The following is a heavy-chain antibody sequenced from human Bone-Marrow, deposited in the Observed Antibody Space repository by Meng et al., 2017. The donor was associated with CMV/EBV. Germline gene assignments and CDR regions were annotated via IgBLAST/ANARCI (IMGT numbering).Heavy chain of an antibody. D-gene: IGHD3-3*01. CDR2: INPNSGGT. Sequence: ASVKVSCKASGYTFTGYYMHWVRQAPGQGLEWMGWINPNSGGTNYAQKFQGRVTMTRDTSISTAYMELSRLRSDDTAVYYCARVPLRFLEWPTPPPVHYGMNVWGKGTTVTVSS. J-gene: IGHJ6*04. CDR1: GYTFTGYY. V-gene: IGHV1-2*02. CDR3: ARVPLRFLEWPTPPPVHYGMNV.